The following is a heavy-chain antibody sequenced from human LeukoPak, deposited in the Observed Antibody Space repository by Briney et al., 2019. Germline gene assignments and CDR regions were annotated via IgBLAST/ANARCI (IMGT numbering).Heavy chain of an antibody. CDR2: ISWNSGSI. J-gene: IGHJ4*02. V-gene: IGHV3-9*01. D-gene: IGHD2-8*01. Sequence: GRSLRLSCAASGFTFDDYAMHWVRQAPGKGLEWVSGISWNSGSIGYADSVKGRFTISRDNAKNSLYLQMNSLRAEDTALYYCAKDIGKMGLYDYWGQGTLVTVSS. CDR1: GFTFDDYA. CDR3: AKDIGKMGLYDY.